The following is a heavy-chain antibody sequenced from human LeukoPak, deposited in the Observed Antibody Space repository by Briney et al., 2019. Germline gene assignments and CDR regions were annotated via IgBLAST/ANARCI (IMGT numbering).Heavy chain of an antibody. V-gene: IGHV3-74*01. CDR1: GFTSSSFY. CDR2: IKGDGSHT. J-gene: IGHJ4*02. CDR3: SYDHFDY. Sequence: GGSLKLSCAASGFTSSSFYMEWVRQAPGKGLEWVSRIKGDGSHTTYADSVKGRFTISRDNPKNTLYLLMNYLRVEDTAVYYCSYDHFDYWSRGTLVTVSS. D-gene: IGHD2-21*01.